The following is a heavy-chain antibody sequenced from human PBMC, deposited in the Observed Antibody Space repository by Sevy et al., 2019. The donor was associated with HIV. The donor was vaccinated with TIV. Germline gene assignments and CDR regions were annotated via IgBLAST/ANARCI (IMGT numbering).Heavy chain of an antibody. CDR1: GFNFNNYA. J-gene: IGHJ6*02. CDR3: ARIGVVYYYYYGMDV. V-gene: IGHV3-23*01. CDR2: ISFSGSKT. D-gene: IGHD3-3*01. Sequence: GGSLRLSCAAAGFNFNNYAMTWVRQAPGKGLEWVSGISFSGSKTYYADSVKGRFTISRDNSKNTLYLQMNSLRAEDTAVYYCARIGVVYYYYYGMDVWGQGTTVTVSS.